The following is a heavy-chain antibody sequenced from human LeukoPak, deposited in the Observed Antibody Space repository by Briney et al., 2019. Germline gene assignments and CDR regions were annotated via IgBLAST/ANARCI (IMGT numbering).Heavy chain of an antibody. CDR1: GYTFTSYG. CDR3: ARSRWERTTSSFDY. J-gene: IGHJ4*02. D-gene: IGHD1-26*01. Sequence: ASVKVSCKASGYTFTSYGISWVRQAPGQGLEWMGWISAYNGNTNYAQKLQGRVTMTTDTSTSTAYMELSSLRSEDTAVYYCARSRWERTTSSFDYWGQGTLVTVSS. CDR2: ISAYNGNT. V-gene: IGHV1-18*01.